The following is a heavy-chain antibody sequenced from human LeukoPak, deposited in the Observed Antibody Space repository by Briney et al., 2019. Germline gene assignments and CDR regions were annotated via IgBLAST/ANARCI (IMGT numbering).Heavy chain of an antibody. D-gene: IGHD3-9*01. Sequence: PGGSLRLSCAASGFTFSSYWMSWVRQAPGKGLEWVANIKQDGSEKYYVDSVKGRFTISRDNAKNSLYLQMNSLRAEDTAVYYCARDLGQVRYFDWFDPTFDYWGQGTLVTVSS. CDR2: IKQDGSEK. V-gene: IGHV3-7*01. CDR1: GFTFSSYW. CDR3: ARDLGQVRYFDWFDPTFDY. J-gene: IGHJ4*02.